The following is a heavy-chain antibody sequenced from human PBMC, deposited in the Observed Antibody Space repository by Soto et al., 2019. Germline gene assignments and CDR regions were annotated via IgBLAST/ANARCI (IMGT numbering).Heavy chain of an antibody. V-gene: IGHV3-23*01. CDR3: ANPLRVTTAAKWYFDL. D-gene: IGHD4-17*01. Sequence: EVQLLESGGGLVQPGGSLRLSCAGSGFTFSSYAMTWVRQAPGKGLEWVSGISSSGGTTYYADSVKGRFTVSRDNSKNTLYLQMNSLRAEDTAVYYCANPLRVTTAAKWYFDLWGRGTLVTVSS. CDR1: GFTFSSYA. J-gene: IGHJ2*01. CDR2: ISSSGGTT.